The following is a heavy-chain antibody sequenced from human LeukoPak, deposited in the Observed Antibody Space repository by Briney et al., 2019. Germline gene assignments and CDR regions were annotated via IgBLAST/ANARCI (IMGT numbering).Heavy chain of an antibody. D-gene: IGHD5-18*01. Sequence: GGSLRLSCAASGFTFSSYGMHWVRQAPGKGLEWVAFIRYDGSNKYYADSVKGRFTISRDNSKNTLYLQMNSLRAEDTAVYYCASELAGNTAMVFLADFDYWGQGTLVTVSS. CDR1: GFTFSSYG. V-gene: IGHV3-30*02. CDR3: ASELAGNTAMVFLADFDY. J-gene: IGHJ4*02. CDR2: IRYDGSNK.